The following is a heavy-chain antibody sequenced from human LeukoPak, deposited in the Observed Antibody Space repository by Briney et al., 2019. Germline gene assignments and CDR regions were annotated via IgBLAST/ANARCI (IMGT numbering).Heavy chain of an antibody. D-gene: IGHD3-22*01. V-gene: IGHV3-23*01. CDR3: AKRDFYSSTGYYYPYYFDS. J-gene: IGHJ4*02. CDR1: GFTFINYA. Sequence: QTGGSLRLSCAAYGFTFINYAMSWVRQVPGKGPEWVSGISGSGHDTFYADSVKGRFTISRDNSKNTLYLQMNSLRAEDTAVYYCAKRDFYSSTGYYYPYYFDSWGQGTLVTVSS. CDR2: ISGSGHDT.